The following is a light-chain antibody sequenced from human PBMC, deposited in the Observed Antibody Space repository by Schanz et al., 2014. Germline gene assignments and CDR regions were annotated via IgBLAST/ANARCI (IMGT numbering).Light chain of an antibody. Sequence: EIVLTQSPGTLSLSPGDRATLSCRASQSLSSSYLAWYQQKPGQAPRLLIYGASTRATGIPDRISGGGSGTDFTLTISSLQSEDFAVYYCQQYGSSPYTFGQGTKLEIK. V-gene: IGKV3-20*01. CDR2: GAS. J-gene: IGKJ2*01. CDR1: QSLSSSY. CDR3: QQYGSSPYT.